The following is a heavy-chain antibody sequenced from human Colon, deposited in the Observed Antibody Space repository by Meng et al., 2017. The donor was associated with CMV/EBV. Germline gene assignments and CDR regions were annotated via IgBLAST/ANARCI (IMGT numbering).Heavy chain of an antibody. CDR2: ISGSGATT. Sequence: GGSLRLSCATSGFTFTSYPMNWVRQAPGKGLHWVASISGSGATTNYADSVKGRFTISRDNSKKILYLQMNSLRDDDTAVYYCARDQGSYYYYYGMDVWGQGTTVTVSS. V-gene: IGHV3-23*01. D-gene: IGHD1-26*01. CDR3: ARDQGSYYYYYGMDV. J-gene: IGHJ6*02. CDR1: GFTFTSYP.